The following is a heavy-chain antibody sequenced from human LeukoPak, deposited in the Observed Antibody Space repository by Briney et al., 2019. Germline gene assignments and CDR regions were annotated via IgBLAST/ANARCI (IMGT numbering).Heavy chain of an antibody. Sequence: GGSLRLSWAAYGFTFSSYSMNWVRQAPGKGLEWVSSISSSSSYIYYADSVKGRFTITRDNAKNSLYLQMNSLRAEDTAVYYCARTSGFYDSSGYIFDYWGQGTLVTVSS. CDR1: GFTFSSYS. CDR3: ARTSGFYDSSGYIFDY. D-gene: IGHD3-22*01. J-gene: IGHJ4*02. V-gene: IGHV3-21*01. CDR2: ISSSSSYI.